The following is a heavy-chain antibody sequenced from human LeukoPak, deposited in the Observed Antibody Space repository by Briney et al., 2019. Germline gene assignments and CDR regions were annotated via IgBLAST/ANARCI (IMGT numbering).Heavy chain of an antibody. CDR3: AFTYYYGAGSNNWFDP. V-gene: IGHV4-4*07. CDR1: GGSIINNY. D-gene: IGHD3-10*01. Sequence: PSKTLSLTCTVSGGSIINNYWSWIRQPARKGLEWIGRIYSSGSTNYNPSLKSRVTMSVDTSKNQFSLKLSSVTAADTAVYYCAFTYYYGAGSNNWFDPWGQGTLVTVSS. CDR2: IYSSGST. J-gene: IGHJ5*02.